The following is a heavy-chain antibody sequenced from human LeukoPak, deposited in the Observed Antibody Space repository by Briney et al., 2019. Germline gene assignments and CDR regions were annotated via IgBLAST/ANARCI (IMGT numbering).Heavy chain of an antibody. D-gene: IGHD3-22*01. CDR2: INHSGST. J-gene: IGHJ3*02. V-gene: IGHV4-34*01. CDR1: GGSFSGYH. CDR3: ARIGNGDYYDSSGYYAPTDAFDI. Sequence: SETLSLTCAVYGGSFSGYHWSWIRQPPGKGLEWIGEINHSGSTNYNPSLKSRVTISVDTSKNQFSLKLSSVTAADTAVYYCARIGNGDYYDSSGYYAPTDAFDIWGQGTMVTVSS.